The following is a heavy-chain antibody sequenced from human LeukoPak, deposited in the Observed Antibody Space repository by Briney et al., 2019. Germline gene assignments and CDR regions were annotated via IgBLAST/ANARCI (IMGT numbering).Heavy chain of an antibody. CDR2: IIPILGVT. J-gene: IGHJ5*02. CDR3: ARGRDAYNLQTPPTWFGP. D-gene: IGHD5-24*01. V-gene: IGHV1-69*04. Sequence: SVKVSCKASGGTFSNYGISWVRQAPGQGPERMGRIIPILGVTHYAEKFQDRVTITADKSTGTAYMELSSLRSEDTAVYYCARGRDAYNLQTPPTWFGPWGQGTLVTVSS. CDR1: GGTFSNYG.